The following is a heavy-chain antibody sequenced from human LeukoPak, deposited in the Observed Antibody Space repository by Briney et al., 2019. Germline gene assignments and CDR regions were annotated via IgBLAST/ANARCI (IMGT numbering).Heavy chain of an antibody. V-gene: IGHV5-51*01. CDR2: IYPGDSDT. CDR1: GYSFTTYW. CDR3: ARSALGSSSSGDY. J-gene: IGHJ4*02. D-gene: IGHD6-6*01. Sequence: GESLKISCKGSGYSFTTYWIGWVRQMPGKGLEWMGVIYPGDSDTRYSPSFQGQVTISADKSISTAYLQWSSLKASDTAIYYCARSALGSSSSGDYWGQGTLVTVSS.